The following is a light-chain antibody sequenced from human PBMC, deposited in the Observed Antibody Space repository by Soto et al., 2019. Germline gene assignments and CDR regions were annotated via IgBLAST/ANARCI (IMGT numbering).Light chain of an antibody. J-gene: IGKJ1*01. Sequence: EIVLTQSPGTLSLSPGERATLSCGASQSVTSNYLAWYQQKPGQAPRLLIFGASIRVTGIPDRFIGSGSGTDFTLTISSLEPEDFAVYYCQHYVTSLTTFGQGTKVDIK. CDR1: QSVTSNY. CDR3: QHYVTSLTT. V-gene: IGKV3-20*01. CDR2: GAS.